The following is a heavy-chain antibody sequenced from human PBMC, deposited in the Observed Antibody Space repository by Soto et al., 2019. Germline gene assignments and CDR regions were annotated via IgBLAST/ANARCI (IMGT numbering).Heavy chain of an antibody. CDR3: RRDFDY. D-gene: IGHD6-6*01. CDR1: GASISNYY. CDR2: MSTSGTT. Sequence: SETLSLTCPVSGASISNYYWSWIRQPAGKGLEWIGRMSTSGTTNYNPSLKSRVTMSIDTSKSQFSLMLNSVTAADTAVYYCRRDFDYWGQGTLVTVSS. J-gene: IGHJ4*02. V-gene: IGHV4-4*07.